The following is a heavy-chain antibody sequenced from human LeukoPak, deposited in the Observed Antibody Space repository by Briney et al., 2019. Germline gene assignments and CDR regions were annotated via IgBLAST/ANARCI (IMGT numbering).Heavy chain of an antibody. D-gene: IGHD5-18*01. Sequence: PSETLSLTCAVSGYSISRGYYWGWIRQPPGKGLEGIGSIYHGGSTYYNPSLKSRVTISVDTSKNQFSLKLSSVTAADTAVYYCARDETFSYGSFGHWGKGTLVTVSS. V-gene: IGHV4-38-2*02. CDR1: GYSISRGYY. J-gene: IGHJ4*02. CDR2: IYHGGST. CDR3: ARDETFSYGSFGH.